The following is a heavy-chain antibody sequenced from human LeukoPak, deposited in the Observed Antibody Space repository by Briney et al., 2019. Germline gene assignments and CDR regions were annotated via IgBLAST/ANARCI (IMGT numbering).Heavy chain of an antibody. CDR2: INPNSGGT. CDR3: ARERDIVVVTAISWYFDL. CDR1: GYTFTGYY. J-gene: IGHJ2*01. D-gene: IGHD2-21*02. V-gene: IGHV1-2*02. Sequence: SVKVSCKASGYTFTGYYMHWVRQAPGQGLEWMGWINPNSGGTNYAQKFQGRVTMTRDTSISTAYMELSRLRSDDTAVYYCARERDIVVVTAISWYFDLWGRGTLVTVSS.